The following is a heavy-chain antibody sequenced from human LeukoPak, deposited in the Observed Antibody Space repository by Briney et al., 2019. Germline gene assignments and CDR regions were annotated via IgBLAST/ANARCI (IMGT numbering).Heavy chain of an antibody. D-gene: IGHD6-19*01. V-gene: IGHV3-30-3*01. CDR2: ISYDGSNR. CDR1: AFTFSSYA. Sequence: PGRSLRLSCAASAFTFSSYAMHWVRQAPGKGLEWVAVISYDGSNRYYADSVKVRFTISRDNSKNTLYLQMNSLRAEDTAVYYCARVKAVIAVAGPPFDYWGQGTLVTVSS. CDR3: ARVKAVIAVAGPPFDY. J-gene: IGHJ4*02.